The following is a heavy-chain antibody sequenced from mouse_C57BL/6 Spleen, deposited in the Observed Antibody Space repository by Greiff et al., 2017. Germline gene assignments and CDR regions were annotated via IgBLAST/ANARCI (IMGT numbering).Heavy chain of an antibody. CDR2: IWSGGST. CDR3: AKDYGSSYRGYAMDY. J-gene: IGHJ4*01. V-gene: IGHV2-4*01. Sequence: QVQLQQSGPGLVQPSQRLSITCTVSGFSLTSYGVHWVRQPPGKGLEWLGVIWSGGSTDYNAAFISRLSISKDNSKSQVFFKMNSLQADDTAIYYCAKDYGSSYRGYAMDYWGQGTSVTVSS. D-gene: IGHD1-1*01. CDR1: GFSLTSYG.